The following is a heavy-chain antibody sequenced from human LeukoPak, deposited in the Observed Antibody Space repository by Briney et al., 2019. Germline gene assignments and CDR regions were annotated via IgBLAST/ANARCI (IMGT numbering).Heavy chain of an antibody. CDR3: ARRERGSGGQNYVGY. V-gene: IGHV5-51*01. CDR1: GYSFTSYW. Sequence: GESLKISCKGSGYSFTSYWIGWVRQMPGKGLEWMGIIYPGDSDTRYSPSFQGQVTISADKSISTAYLQWSSLKTSDTAMYFCARRERGSGGQNYVGYWGQGTLVTVSS. CDR2: IYPGDSDT. D-gene: IGHD2-15*01. J-gene: IGHJ4*02.